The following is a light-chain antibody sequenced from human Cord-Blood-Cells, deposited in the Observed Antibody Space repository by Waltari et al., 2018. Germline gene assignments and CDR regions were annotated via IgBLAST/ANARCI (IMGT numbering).Light chain of an antibody. CDR1: SSDVGGYNY. Sequence: QSALTQPASVSGSPGQSITISCTGTSSDVGGYNYVSWYQQHPGNAPKLMIYDGSNRPSGVSNRFSGSKAGNTASLTISGLQAEDEADYYCSSYTSSSTLVFGTWTKVTVL. CDR2: DGS. J-gene: IGLJ1*01. V-gene: IGLV2-14*01. CDR3: SSYTSSSTLV.